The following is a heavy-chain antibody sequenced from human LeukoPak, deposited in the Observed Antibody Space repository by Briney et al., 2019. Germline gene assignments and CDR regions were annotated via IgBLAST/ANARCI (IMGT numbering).Heavy chain of an antibody. CDR1: GVKCSSDG. D-gene: IGHD1-14*01. Sequence: PRLCRSKTGVKCSSDGIDWGRKTKKKGLVWVSRINSDGSSTSYADSVKGRFTISRDNAKNTLYLQMNSLRAEDTAVYYCARDRIRGDYWGQGTLVTVSS. V-gene: IGHV3-74*01. CDR2: INSDGSST. J-gene: IGHJ4*02. CDR3: ARDRIRGDY.